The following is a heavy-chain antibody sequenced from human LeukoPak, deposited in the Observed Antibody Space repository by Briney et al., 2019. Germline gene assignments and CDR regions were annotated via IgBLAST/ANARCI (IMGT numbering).Heavy chain of an antibody. J-gene: IGHJ6*02. CDR1: GGTFSSYT. Sequence: SVKVSCKASGGTFSSYTISWVRQAPGQGLEWMGRIIPILGIANYAQKFQGRVTITADKSTSTAYMELSSLRSEDTAVYYCARPPLRFLEWLPYQDYYYYGMDVWGQGTTVTVSS. D-gene: IGHD3-3*01. CDR2: IIPILGIA. V-gene: IGHV1-69*02. CDR3: ARPPLRFLEWLPYQDYYYYGMDV.